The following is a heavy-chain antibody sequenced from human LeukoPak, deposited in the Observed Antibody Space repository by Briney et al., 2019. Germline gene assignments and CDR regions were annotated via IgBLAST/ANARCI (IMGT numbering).Heavy chain of an antibody. CDR1: GFTFSSYE. V-gene: IGHV3-48*03. CDR3: ARDPSSGWYLKGWFDP. D-gene: IGHD6-19*01. J-gene: IGHJ5*02. CDR2: TSSSGSTI. Sequence: GGSLRLSCAASGFTFSSYEMNWVRQAPGKGLEWVSYTSSSGSTIYYADSVKGRFTISRDNAKNSLYLQMNSLRAEDTAVYYCARDPSSGWYLKGWFDPWGQGTLATVSS.